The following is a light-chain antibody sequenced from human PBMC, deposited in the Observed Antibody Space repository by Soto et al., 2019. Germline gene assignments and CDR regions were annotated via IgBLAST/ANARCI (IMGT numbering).Light chain of an antibody. CDR3: SSSTSSSTRV. V-gene: IGLV2-14*01. Sequence: QSALTQPASVSGSPGQSITISCTGTSSDVGGYNYVSWYQQHPGKAPKVMNYEVSNRPSGVSNRFSGSKSGNTASLTISGLQAEDEADYYCSSSTSSSTRVFGTGTKVTVL. CDR1: SSDVGGYNY. J-gene: IGLJ1*01. CDR2: EVS.